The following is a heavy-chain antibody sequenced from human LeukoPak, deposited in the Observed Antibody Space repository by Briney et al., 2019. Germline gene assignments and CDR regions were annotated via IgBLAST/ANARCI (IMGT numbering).Heavy chain of an antibody. CDR3: ARGPDKYYYDSSGYRGVFDY. D-gene: IGHD3-22*01. Sequence: SETLSLTCAVSGGSISSFYWSWIRQPAGKGLEWIGRIYTSGTTNYNPSLKSRVTMSVDTSKNQFSLKLSSVTAADTAVYYCARGPDKYYYDSSGYRGVFDYWGQGTLVTVSS. J-gene: IGHJ4*02. V-gene: IGHV4-4*07. CDR1: GGSISSFY. CDR2: IYTSGTT.